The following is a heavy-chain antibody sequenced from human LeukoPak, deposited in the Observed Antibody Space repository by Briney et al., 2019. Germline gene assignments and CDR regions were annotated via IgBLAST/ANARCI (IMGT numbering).Heavy chain of an antibody. V-gene: IGHV2-26*01. Sequence: ESGPVLVKPTETLTLTCTVSGFSLSNARMGVSWIRQPPGKALEWLAHIFSNDEKSYSTSLKSRLTISKDTSKSQVVLTMTNMDPVDTATYCCARITGYCSGGSCRYFDYWGQGTLVTVSS. J-gene: IGHJ4*02. CDR1: GFSLSNARMG. CDR3: ARITGYCSGGSCRYFDY. D-gene: IGHD2-15*01. CDR2: IFSNDEK.